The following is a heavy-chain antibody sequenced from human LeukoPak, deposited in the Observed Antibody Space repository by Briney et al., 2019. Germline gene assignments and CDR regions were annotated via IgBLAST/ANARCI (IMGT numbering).Heavy chain of an antibody. D-gene: IGHD6-13*01. J-gene: IGHJ5*02. CDR1: GFTFSSYA. Sequence: PGGSLRLSCAASGFTFSSYAMSWVRQAPGKGLEWVSGIGSGGVDTHYADSVKGRFTISRDNSKNTLYLQMNSLRAEDTAVYYCARPTITTAGTRWFGPWGQGTLVTVSS. CDR3: ARPTITTAGTRWFGP. V-gene: IGHV3-23*01. CDR2: IGSGGVDT.